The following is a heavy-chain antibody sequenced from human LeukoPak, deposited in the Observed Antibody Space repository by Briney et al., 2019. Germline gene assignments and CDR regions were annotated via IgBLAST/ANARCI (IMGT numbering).Heavy chain of an antibody. D-gene: IGHD3-22*01. CDR1: GGSISSNNYY. V-gene: IGHV4-39*01. CDR2: IYYSGST. Sequence: SETLSLTCTVSGGSISSNNYYWGWIRQPPGKGLEWIGSIYYSGSTYNNPSLKSRVTISVDTTKNQFSLKLTSVTAADTAAYYCASSPSGYWWNFDCWGQGTLVTVSS. J-gene: IGHJ4*02. CDR3: ASSPSGYWWNFDC.